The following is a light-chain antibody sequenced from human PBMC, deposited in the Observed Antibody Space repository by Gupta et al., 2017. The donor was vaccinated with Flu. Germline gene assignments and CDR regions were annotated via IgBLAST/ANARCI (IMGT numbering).Light chain of an antibody. V-gene: IGLV1-51*02. CDR3: GTWDSSLGAWV. Sequence: SAAPGQKVTISCSGSSSNIGNNYVAWYQQLPGTAPKLLIYENNKRPSGIPDRFSGSKSDTSATLGITGLQTGDEADYYCGTWDSSLGAWVFG. J-gene: IGLJ3*02. CDR2: ENN. CDR1: SSNIGNNY.